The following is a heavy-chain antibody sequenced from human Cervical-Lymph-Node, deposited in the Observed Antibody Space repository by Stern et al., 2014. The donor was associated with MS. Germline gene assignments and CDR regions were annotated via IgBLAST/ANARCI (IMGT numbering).Heavy chain of an antibody. V-gene: IGHV4-59*02. D-gene: IGHD4-17*01. CDR1: GASVSSHY. CDR3: ARSLRVGTTSYWHFAL. J-gene: IGHJ2*01. Sequence: VQLEESGPGLVKPSETLSLTCTVSGASVSSHYWSWIRQSPGKGLEWIAYIFPSGNPSYNPSLNSRVIISRDTSKNQFSLKLSSVTAADTAVYYCARSLRVGTTSYWHFALWGRGTLVTVSS. CDR2: IFPSGNP.